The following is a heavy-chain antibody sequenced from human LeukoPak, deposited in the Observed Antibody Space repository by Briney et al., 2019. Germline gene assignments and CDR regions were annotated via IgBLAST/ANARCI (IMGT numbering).Heavy chain of an antibody. V-gene: IGHV4-34*01. CDR3: ARGGASYDYVWGSYRPNNNWFDP. CDR1: GGSFSGYY. D-gene: IGHD3-16*02. Sequence: PSETLSLTCAVYGGSFSGYYWSWIRQPPGKGLEWIGEINHSGSTNYNPSLKSRVTISVDTSKSQFSLKLSSVTAADTAVYYCARGGASYDYVWGSYRPNNNWFDPWGQGTLVTVSS. J-gene: IGHJ5*02. CDR2: INHSGST.